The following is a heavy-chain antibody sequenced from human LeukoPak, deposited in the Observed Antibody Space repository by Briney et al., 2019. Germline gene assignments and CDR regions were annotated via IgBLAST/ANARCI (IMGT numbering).Heavy chain of an antibody. CDR2: ITGSSNYI. V-gene: IGHV3-21*01. Sequence: GGSLRLSCAASGFTFSSYAMSWVRQAPGKGLEWVSFITGSSNYIYYADSVKGRFTISRDNAKNSLYLQMNSLRAEDTAVYYCARRVVVVATDSYYGMDVWGQGTTVTVSS. CDR3: ARRVVVVATDSYYGMDV. J-gene: IGHJ6*02. CDR1: GFTFSSYA. D-gene: IGHD2-15*01.